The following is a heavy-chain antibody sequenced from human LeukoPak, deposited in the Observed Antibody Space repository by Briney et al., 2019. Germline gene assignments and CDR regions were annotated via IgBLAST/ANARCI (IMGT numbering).Heavy chain of an antibody. CDR3: ARDQWGVAARYFDY. CDR2: IYYSGST. D-gene: IGHD6-6*01. CDR1: GGSISSYY. V-gene: IGHV4-59*01. Sequence: SETLSLTCTVSGGSISSYYWSWIRQPPGKGLEWIGYIYYSGSTNYNPSLKSRVTISVDTSKNQFSLKLSSVTAADTAVYYCARDQWGVAARYFDYWGQGTLVTVSS. J-gene: IGHJ4*02.